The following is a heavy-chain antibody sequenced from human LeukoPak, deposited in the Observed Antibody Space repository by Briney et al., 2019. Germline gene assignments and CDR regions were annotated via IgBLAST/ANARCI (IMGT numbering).Heavy chain of an antibody. CDR2: IDTSGNT. V-gene: IGHV4-4*07. J-gene: IGHJ2*01. CDR3: ARVSSSWYQDWYFDL. CDR1: GGSIASYY. Sequence: SETLSLTCSVSGGSIASYYWSWIRQPAGKGLEWIGRIDTSGNTNYKPSLKSRVTMSVDTSKKQFSLKLSSVTAADTAVYYCARVSSSWYQDWYFDLWGRGTLVTVSS. D-gene: IGHD6-13*01.